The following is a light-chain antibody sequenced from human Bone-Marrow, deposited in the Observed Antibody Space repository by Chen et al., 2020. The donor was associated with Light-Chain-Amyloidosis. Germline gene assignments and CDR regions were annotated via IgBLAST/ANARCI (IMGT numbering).Light chain of an antibody. CDR3: SSDTITNTLV. V-gene: IGLV2-14*01. CDR2: EVT. J-gene: IGLJ1*01. Sequence: QSALTQPASVSGSPGQSITISCTGTSSDVGGDNHVSWYQQHPDKAPKLMIYEVTNRPSLVPDRFSGSKSDNTASVTISGLQTEDEADYFCSSDTITNTLVFVSGTRVTVL. CDR1: SSDVGGDNH.